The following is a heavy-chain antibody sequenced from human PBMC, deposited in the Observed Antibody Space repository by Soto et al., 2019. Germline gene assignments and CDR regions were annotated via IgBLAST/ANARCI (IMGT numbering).Heavy chain of an antibody. J-gene: IGHJ6*02. CDR2: ISNSGSTI. CDR1: GFTFSAHY. CDR3: ARDRQPSSYIGLDV. D-gene: IGHD4-4*01. Sequence: QVRLVESGGGLVYSGGSLRLSCEASGFTFSAHYMSWVRQAPGKGLEWVSHISNSGSTIYYADSVKGRFTISRDNAKNSLYLQMNSLTAEDTAVYYCARDRQPSSYIGLDVWGQGTTVTVSS. V-gene: IGHV3-11*01.